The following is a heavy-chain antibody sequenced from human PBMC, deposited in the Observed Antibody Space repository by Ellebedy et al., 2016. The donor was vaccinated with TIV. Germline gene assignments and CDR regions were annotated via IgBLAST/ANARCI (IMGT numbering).Heavy chain of an antibody. CDR3: ARDNRRGRHYPNAFDF. J-gene: IGHJ3*01. D-gene: IGHD1-26*01. CDR1: GGSMTSFH. Sequence: SETLSLTXTVSGGSMTSFHWSWIRQPPGKGLEWIGYIYYSGGTKYNPSLESRVTISVDTSKNQFSLKLSSVTAADTAVYYCARDNRRGRHYPNAFDFWGQGAMVTVSS. CDR2: IYYSGGT. V-gene: IGHV4-59*01.